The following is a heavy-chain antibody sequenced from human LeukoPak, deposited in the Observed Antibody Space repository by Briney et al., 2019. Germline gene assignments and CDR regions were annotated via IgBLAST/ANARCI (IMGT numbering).Heavy chain of an antibody. Sequence: SETLSLTCAVSGGSISSSNWWSGVRQPPGQGLEWIGEIYHSGSTNYNPSLKSRVTISVDKSKNQFSLKLSSVTASDTAVYYCARAFYPPDFGFGRAPYYFDKWGRGTLVTVSS. CDR3: ARAFYPPDFGFGRAPYYFDK. J-gene: IGHJ4*02. CDR1: GGSISSSNW. D-gene: IGHD3-16*01. V-gene: IGHV4-4*02. CDR2: IYHSGST.